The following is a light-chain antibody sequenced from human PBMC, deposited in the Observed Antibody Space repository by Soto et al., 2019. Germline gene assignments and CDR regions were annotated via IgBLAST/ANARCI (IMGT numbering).Light chain of an antibody. Sequence: IRLTQSPSSFSASTGDRVTITCRASQGISSYLAWYQQKPGKAPKLLIYAASTLQSGVPSRFSGSGSGTDFTLTISCLQSEDFATYYCQQYYSYPPFFGPGTKVDI. V-gene: IGKV1-8*01. J-gene: IGKJ3*01. CDR1: QGISSY. CDR2: AAS. CDR3: QQYYSYPPF.